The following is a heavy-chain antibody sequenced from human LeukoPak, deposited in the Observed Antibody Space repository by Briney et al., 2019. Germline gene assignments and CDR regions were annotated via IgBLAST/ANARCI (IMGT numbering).Heavy chain of an antibody. CDR3: AGSTVTRLAEYFQH. CDR1: GGTFSSYA. J-gene: IGHJ1*01. D-gene: IGHD4-17*01. V-gene: IGHV1-69*13. CDR2: IIPIFGTA. Sequence: SVKVSCKACGGTFSSYAISWVRQATGQGLEWMGGIIPIFGTANYAQKFQGRVTITADESTSTAYMGLSSLRSEDTAVYYCAGSTVTRLAEYFQHWGQGTLVTVSS.